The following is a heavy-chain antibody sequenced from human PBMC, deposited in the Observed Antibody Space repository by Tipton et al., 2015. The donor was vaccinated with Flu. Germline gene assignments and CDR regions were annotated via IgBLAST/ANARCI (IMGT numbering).Heavy chain of an antibody. J-gene: IGHJ4*02. CDR3: ARFTNYYGSGSFDY. CDR2: IYSGGTT. CDR1: GFTVSSNY. Sequence: SLRLSCAVSGFTVSSNYMTWVRQAPGKGLEWVSVIYSGGTTYYADSVKGRFTISRDNSKNTVYLQMNSLRAEDTAVYYCARFTNYYGSGSFDYWGQGTLVTVSS. D-gene: IGHD3-10*01. V-gene: IGHV3-53*01.